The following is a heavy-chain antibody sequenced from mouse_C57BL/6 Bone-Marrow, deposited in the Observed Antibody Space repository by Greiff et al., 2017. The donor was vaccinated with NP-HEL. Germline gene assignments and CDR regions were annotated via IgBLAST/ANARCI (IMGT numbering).Heavy chain of an antibody. CDR3: AREGDDPFDY. J-gene: IGHJ2*01. CDR1: GYAFSSSW. D-gene: IGHD2-3*01. Sequence: VQLQQSGPELVKPGASVKISCKASGYAFSSSWMNWVKQRPGKGLEWIGRIYPGDGDTNYNGKFKGKATLTADKSSSTAYMQLSSLTSEDSAVYFCAREGDDPFDYWGQGTTLTVSS. V-gene: IGHV1-82*01. CDR2: IYPGDGDT.